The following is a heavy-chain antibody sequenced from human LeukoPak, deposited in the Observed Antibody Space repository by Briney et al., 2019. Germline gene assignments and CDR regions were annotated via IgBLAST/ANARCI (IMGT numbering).Heavy chain of an antibody. V-gene: IGHV1-69*13. Sequence: SVKVSCKASGGTFSSYAISWVRQAPGQGLEWMGGIIPIFGTANYAQKFQGRVTITADESTSTAYMELSSLRSEDTAVYYCARDPAYNWNDEDHWFDPWGQGTLVTVSS. D-gene: IGHD1-1*01. J-gene: IGHJ5*02. CDR2: IIPIFGTA. CDR1: GGTFSSYA. CDR3: ARDPAYNWNDEDHWFDP.